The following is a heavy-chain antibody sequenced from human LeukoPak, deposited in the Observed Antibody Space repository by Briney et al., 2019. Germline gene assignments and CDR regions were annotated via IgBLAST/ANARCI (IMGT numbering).Heavy chain of an antibody. V-gene: IGHV3-33*08. Sequence: GGSLRLSCAASGFTFSSYSMNWVRQAPGKGLEWVAVIWYDGSNKYYADSVKGRFTISRDDSKNTLYLQMNSLRAEDTAVYYCARDLGGGILTGLDYWGQGTLVTVSS. J-gene: IGHJ4*02. CDR2: IWYDGSNK. CDR3: ARDLGGGILTGLDY. D-gene: IGHD3-9*01. CDR1: GFTFSSYS.